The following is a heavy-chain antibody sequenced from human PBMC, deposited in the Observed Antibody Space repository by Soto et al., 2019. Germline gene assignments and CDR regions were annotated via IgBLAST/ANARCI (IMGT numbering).Heavy chain of an antibody. CDR3: ARGEFLSYDDH. D-gene: IGHD3-16*01. CDR1: GYTFTSYA. J-gene: IGHJ5*02. CDR2: INADNGNT. Sequence: QVQLVQSGAEVKKPGASVKVSCKASGYTFTSYAMQWVREAPGQRLEWMGWINADNGNTKYSQKFQGRVTITRDTSASTAYMELSSLRSEDTAVYYCARGEFLSYDDHWGQGTLVTVSS. V-gene: IGHV1-3*01.